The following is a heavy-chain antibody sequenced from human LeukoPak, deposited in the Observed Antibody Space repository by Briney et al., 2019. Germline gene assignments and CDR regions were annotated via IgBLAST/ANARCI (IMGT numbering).Heavy chain of an antibody. J-gene: IGHJ2*01. CDR3: ARGFRSYDILTGYLPPAYFDL. CDR2: IYYSGST. CDR1: GGAISSGDYY. D-gene: IGHD3-9*01. Sequence: SETLSLTCTVFGGAISSGDYYWSWIRQPPGKGLEWIGYIYYSGSTYYNPSLKSRVTISVDTSKNQFSLKLSSVTAADTAVYYCARGFRSYDILTGYLPPAYFDLWGRGTLVTVSS. V-gene: IGHV4-30-4*01.